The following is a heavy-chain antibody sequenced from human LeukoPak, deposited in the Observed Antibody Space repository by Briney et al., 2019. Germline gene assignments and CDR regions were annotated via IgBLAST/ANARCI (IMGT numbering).Heavy chain of an antibody. Sequence: HPGGSLRLSCAASGFTFSSYAMSWVRQAPGKGLEWVSAISGSGGSTYYADSVKGRFTISRDNSKNTLYLQMNSLRAEDTAVYYCAKDEVGIVVVTQYYYYYGMDVWGQGTTVTVSS. D-gene: IGHD3-22*01. CDR3: AKDEVGIVVVTQYYYYYGMDV. V-gene: IGHV3-23*01. CDR1: GFTFSSYA. CDR2: ISGSGGST. J-gene: IGHJ6*02.